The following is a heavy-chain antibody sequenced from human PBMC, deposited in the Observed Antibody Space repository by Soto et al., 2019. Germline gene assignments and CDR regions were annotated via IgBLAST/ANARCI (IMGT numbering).Heavy chain of an antibody. CDR1: VYTFRRYG. D-gene: IGHD2-8*01. CDR2: ISGYNGDT. J-gene: IGHJ6*02. Sequence: QLVQSGPEVKKPGASVKVSCKASVYTFRRYGISWVRQAPGQGLEWMGWISGYNGDTKYAQKVQGRVTMTIDTSTYTAYMELRSLTSDDTAIYYCAKNGQPPCYYYGMDVWGQGTTVTVSS. CDR3: AKNGQPPCYYYGMDV. V-gene: IGHV1-18*01.